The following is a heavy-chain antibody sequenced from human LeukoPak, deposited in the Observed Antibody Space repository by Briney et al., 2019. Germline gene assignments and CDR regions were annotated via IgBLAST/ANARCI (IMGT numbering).Heavy chain of an antibody. CDR1: GFTFSSYA. V-gene: IGHV3-23*01. CDR2: ISGGGIST. D-gene: IGHD6-25*01. J-gene: IGHJ4*02. CDR3: ANGGIAAVNADY. Sequence: GGSLRLSCAASGFTFSSYAMSWVRQAPGKGLEWVSAISGGGISTFYTDSVKGRFTISRDNSKNTLYLQMNSLRAEDTAVYYCANGGIAAVNADYWGQEILVTVSS.